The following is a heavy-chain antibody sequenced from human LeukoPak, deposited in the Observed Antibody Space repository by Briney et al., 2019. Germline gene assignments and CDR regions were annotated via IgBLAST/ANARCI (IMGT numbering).Heavy chain of an antibody. CDR3: ARYFSVYYGSGAPGWFDP. CDR2: IYDSGST. CDR1: GGSVSSGSYY. D-gene: IGHD3-10*01. V-gene: IGHV4-61*01. J-gene: IGHJ5*02. Sequence: PSEALSLNCTVSGGSVSSGSYYWSWIRQPPGKGLEWIGYIYDSGSTNYNPSLKSRVTISVDTSKNQFTLKPSSVTAADTAVYYCARYFSVYYGSGAPGWFDPWGQGTLVTVSS.